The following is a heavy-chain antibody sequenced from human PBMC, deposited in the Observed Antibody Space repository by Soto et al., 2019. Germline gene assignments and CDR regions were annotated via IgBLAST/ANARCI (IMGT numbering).Heavy chain of an antibody. J-gene: IGHJ4*02. CDR2: INHSGST. CDR1: GGSFSGYY. D-gene: IGHD6-19*01. V-gene: IGHV4-34*01. Sequence: QVQLQQWGAGLLKPSETLSLTCAVYGGSFSGYYWTWIRQPPEKGLEWIGEINHSGSTNYNPSLKSRVTISVDTSKNQFSLKLSSVTAADTAVYYCARGMAVAGHYFDSWGRGTLVTVSS. CDR3: ARGMAVAGHYFDS.